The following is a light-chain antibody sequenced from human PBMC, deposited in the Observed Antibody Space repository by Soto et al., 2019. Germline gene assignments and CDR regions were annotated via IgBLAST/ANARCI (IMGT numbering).Light chain of an antibody. CDR2: GAS. CDR3: KQYGSSPT. J-gene: IGKJ1*01. CDR1: QSVSSSY. Sequence: EIVLTQSPGTLSLSPGERATLSCRASQSVSSSYLAWYQQKPGQAPRLLIYGASSRATGIPARFSGRGSGTDFTLTISRLEPEDFAVYYCKQYGSSPTFGQGTKVDIK. V-gene: IGKV3-20*01.